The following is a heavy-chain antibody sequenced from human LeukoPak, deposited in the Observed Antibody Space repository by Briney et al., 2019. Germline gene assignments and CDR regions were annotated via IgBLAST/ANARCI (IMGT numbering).Heavy chain of an antibody. Sequence: SQTLSLTCAISGDSVSSNSAAWNWIRQSPPRGLEWLGRTYYRSKWYYDYAVSVKSRVTVNPDTSKNQFSLHLNSVTPEDTAVYYCARDFTVIPLVAAFDIWGQGTMVTVSS. CDR3: ARDFTVIPLVAAFDI. V-gene: IGHV6-1*01. D-gene: IGHD3-22*01. J-gene: IGHJ3*02. CDR1: GDSVSSNSAA. CDR2: TYYRSKWYY.